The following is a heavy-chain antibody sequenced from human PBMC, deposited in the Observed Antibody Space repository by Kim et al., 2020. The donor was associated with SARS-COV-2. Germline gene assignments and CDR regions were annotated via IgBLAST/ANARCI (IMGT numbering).Heavy chain of an antibody. CDR2: IKQDGSEK. Sequence: GGSLRLSCAASGFTFSSYWMSWVRQAPGKGLEWVANIKQDGSEKYYVDSVKGRFTISRDNAKNSLYLQMNSLRAEDTAVYYCARKGPVYSSSWYYANPYYYYYGMDVWGQGTTVTVSS. CDR3: ARKGPVYSSSWYYANPYYYYYGMDV. J-gene: IGHJ6*02. CDR1: GFTFSSYW. D-gene: IGHD6-13*01. V-gene: IGHV3-7*01.